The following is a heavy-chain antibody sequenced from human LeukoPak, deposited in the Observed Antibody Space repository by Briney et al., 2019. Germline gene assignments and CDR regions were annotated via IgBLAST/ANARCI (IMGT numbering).Heavy chain of an antibody. CDR3: AREGTGIAAAGAYYYYMDV. CDR1: GFTFSSYS. Sequence: GGSLRLSCAASGFTFSSYSMNWVRQAPGKGLEWVSSISSSSSYIYYADSVKGRFTISRDNAKNSLYLQMNSLRAGDTAVYYCAREGTGIAAAGAYYYYMDVWGKGTTVTVSS. J-gene: IGHJ6*03. V-gene: IGHV3-21*01. D-gene: IGHD6-13*01. CDR2: ISSSSSYI.